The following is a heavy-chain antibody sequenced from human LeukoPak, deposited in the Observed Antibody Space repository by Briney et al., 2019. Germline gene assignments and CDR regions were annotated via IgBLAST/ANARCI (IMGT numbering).Heavy chain of an antibody. Sequence: ASVTVSCKASGYTFTSYGISWVRQAPGQGLEWMGWISAYNGNTNYAQKLQGRVTMTTDTSTSTAYMELRSLRSDDTAVYYCARDLRYSSGWYNVDYWGQGTLVTVSS. D-gene: IGHD6-19*01. CDR3: ARDLRYSSGWYNVDY. CDR2: ISAYNGNT. J-gene: IGHJ4*02. CDR1: GYTFTSYG. V-gene: IGHV1-18*01.